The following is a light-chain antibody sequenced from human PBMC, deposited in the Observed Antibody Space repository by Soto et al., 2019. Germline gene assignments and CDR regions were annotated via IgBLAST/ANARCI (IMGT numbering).Light chain of an antibody. CDR2: GGS. Sequence: EVVLTQSPGALSLSPGEGATLSCRASQNIRGNDLAWYRQKRGQAPRLLIYGGSSRAVGIPDRFSGRGSGTNFTLTISRLEPEDSAVYYCQDYGTSPPWTFGQGTKVEIK. CDR1: QNIRGND. CDR3: QDYGTSPPWT. J-gene: IGKJ1*01. V-gene: IGKV3-20*01.